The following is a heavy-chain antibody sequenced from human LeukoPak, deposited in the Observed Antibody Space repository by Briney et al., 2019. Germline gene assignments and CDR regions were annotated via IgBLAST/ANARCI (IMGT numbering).Heavy chain of an antibody. Sequence: SETLSLTCTVSGGSISSYYWSWIRQPAGKGLEWIGHISTSGSTNYNPSLKSRVTMSVDASKNQLSLKVSSVTAVDTAVYYCARDYYDLLTGYYRFDYWGQGTLVTVSS. D-gene: IGHD3-9*01. J-gene: IGHJ4*02. CDR3: ARDYYDLLTGYYRFDY. V-gene: IGHV4-4*07. CDR2: ISTSGST. CDR1: GGSISSYY.